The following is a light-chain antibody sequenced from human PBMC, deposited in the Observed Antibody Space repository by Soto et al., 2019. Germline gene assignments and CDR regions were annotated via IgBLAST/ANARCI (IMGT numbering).Light chain of an antibody. Sequence: QSALTQPASVSGSPGQSITISCTGTSSDVGDYNLVSRYQQHPGKAPKLMIYDVSNRPSGVSNRFSGSKSGNTASLTISGLQAEDEADYYCSSYTSSSALRVFGGGTKVTVL. CDR2: DVS. CDR1: SSDVGDYNL. J-gene: IGLJ2*01. CDR3: SSYTSSSALRV. V-gene: IGLV2-14*02.